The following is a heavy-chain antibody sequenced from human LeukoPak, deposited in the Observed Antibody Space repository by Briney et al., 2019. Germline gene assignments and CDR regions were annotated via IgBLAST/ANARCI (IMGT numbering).Heavy chain of an antibody. Sequence: GASVKVSCKTSGYTFPNYAISWVRQAPGQGLEWMGWISADNGNTDYLQKFQGRVTMTTDTSTSTAYMELRSLRSDDTAVYFCARVRYYDNSGYYLPDYWGQGTLVTVSS. CDR3: ARVRYYDNSGYYLPDY. J-gene: IGHJ4*02. CDR1: GYTFPNYA. CDR2: ISADNGNT. D-gene: IGHD3-22*01. V-gene: IGHV1-18*01.